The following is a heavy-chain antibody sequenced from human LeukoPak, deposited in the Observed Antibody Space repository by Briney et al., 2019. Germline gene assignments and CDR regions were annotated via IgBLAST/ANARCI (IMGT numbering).Heavy chain of an antibody. V-gene: IGHV1-46*01. Sequence: GASVKVSCKASGYSLTTYYMHWVRQAPGQGLEWMAIINPSGGSTNYAQKLQGRVTTTTDTSTSTAYMELRSLRSDDTAVYYCARDSGSYSIPFLIDYWGQGTLVTVSS. CDR2: INPSGGST. CDR1: GYSLTTYY. J-gene: IGHJ4*02. CDR3: ARDSGSYSIPFLIDY. D-gene: IGHD1-26*01.